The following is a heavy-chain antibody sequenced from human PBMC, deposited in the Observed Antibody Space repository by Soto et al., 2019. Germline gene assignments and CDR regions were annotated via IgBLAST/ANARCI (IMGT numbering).Heavy chain of an antibody. V-gene: IGHV3-23*01. CDR2: ISGGDDRT. CDR1: GFTFSSHA. CDR3: AREGYDYTWGNHLPYFMDV. Sequence: GGSLRLSCVGSGFTFSSHAMSWVRQAPGKGLEWVSGISGGDDRTYYTDSAKGRFTVSRDNSKSTLYLQMNSLRAEDTALYYCAREGYDYTWGNHLPYFMDVWGKGTTVTVSS. D-gene: IGHD3-16*01. J-gene: IGHJ6*04.